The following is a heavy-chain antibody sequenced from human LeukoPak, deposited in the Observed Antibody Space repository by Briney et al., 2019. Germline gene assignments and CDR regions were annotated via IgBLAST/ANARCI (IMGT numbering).Heavy chain of an antibody. V-gene: IGHV3-7*03. CDR1: GFTFSSYA. D-gene: IGHD3-10*01. Sequence: GGSLRLSCAASGFTFSSYAMSWVRQAPGKGLEWVANIKQDGSAKYYVDSVKGRFTISRDNAKNSLYLQMNSLRAGDTALYYCAKAPFYYGSGLSSYYFDYWGQGTLVTVSS. CDR2: IKQDGSAK. CDR3: AKAPFYYGSGLSSYYFDY. J-gene: IGHJ4*02.